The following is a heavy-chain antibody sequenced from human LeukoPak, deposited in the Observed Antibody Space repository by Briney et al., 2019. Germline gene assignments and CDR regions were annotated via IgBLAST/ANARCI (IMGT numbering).Heavy chain of an antibody. D-gene: IGHD2-2*01. CDR2: IIPIFGTA. J-gene: IGHJ3*02. CDR3: VRGGLYQLLHDAFDI. V-gene: IGHV1-69*13. Sequence: SVKVSCKASGGTFSSYAISWVRQAPGQGLEWMGGIIPIFGTANYAQKFQGRVTITADESTSTAYMELSSLRSEDTAVYYCVRGGLYQLLHDAFDIWGQGTMVTVSS. CDR1: GGTFSSYA.